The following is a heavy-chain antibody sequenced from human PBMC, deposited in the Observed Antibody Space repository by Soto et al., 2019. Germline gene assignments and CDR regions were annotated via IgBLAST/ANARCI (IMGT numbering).Heavy chain of an antibody. Sequence: SETLSLTCTVSGGSISSGGYYWSWIRQHPGKGLEWIGYIYYSGSTYYNPSLKSRVTISVDTSKNQFSLKLSSVTAADTAVYYCARDRDSNFHSFDYWGQGTLVTVSS. CDR2: IYYSGST. J-gene: IGHJ4*02. CDR3: ARDRDSNFHSFDY. V-gene: IGHV4-31*03. D-gene: IGHD4-4*01. CDR1: GGSISSGGYY.